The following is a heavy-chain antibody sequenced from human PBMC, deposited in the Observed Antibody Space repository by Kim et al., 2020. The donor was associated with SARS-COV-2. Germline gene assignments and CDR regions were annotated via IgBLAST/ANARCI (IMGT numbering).Heavy chain of an antibody. V-gene: IGHV1-69*13. J-gene: IGHJ5*02. Sequence: SVKVSCKASGGTFSSYAISWVRQAPGQGLEWMGGIIPIFGTANYAQKFQGRVTITADESTSTAYMELSSLRSEDTAVYYCARYVGEGYCSGGSCYGNWFDPWGQGTLVTVSS. D-gene: IGHD2-15*01. CDR2: IIPIFGTA. CDR3: ARYVGEGYCSGGSCYGNWFDP. CDR1: GGTFSSYA.